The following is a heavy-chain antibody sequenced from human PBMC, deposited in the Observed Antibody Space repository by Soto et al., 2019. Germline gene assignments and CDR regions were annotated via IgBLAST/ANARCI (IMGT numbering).Heavy chain of an antibody. CDR3: AREYYDFWSGYPRSYYYMDV. CDR1: GYTFTSYC. CDR2: ISAYNGNT. Sequence: GASVKVSCKASGYTFTSYCISWVRQAPGQGLEWMGWISAYNGNTNYAQKLQGRVTMTTDTSTSTAYMELRSLRSDDTAVYYCAREYYDFWSGYPRSYYYMDVWGKGTTVTVSS. V-gene: IGHV1-18*01. D-gene: IGHD3-3*01. J-gene: IGHJ6*03.